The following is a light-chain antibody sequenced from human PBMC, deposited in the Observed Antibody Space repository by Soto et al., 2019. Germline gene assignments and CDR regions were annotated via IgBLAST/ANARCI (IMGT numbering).Light chain of an antibody. CDR3: QQYYSTLET. Sequence: DIVMTQSPDSLAVSLGESATINCKSSQSVLYSSNNKNYLAWYQQKPGQPPKLLIYWASTRESGVPDRFSGSGSVTDFTLTISSLQAEDVAVYYCQQYYSTLETFGQGTKLEIK. V-gene: IGKV4-1*01. CDR1: QSVLYSSNNKNY. J-gene: IGKJ2*01. CDR2: WAS.